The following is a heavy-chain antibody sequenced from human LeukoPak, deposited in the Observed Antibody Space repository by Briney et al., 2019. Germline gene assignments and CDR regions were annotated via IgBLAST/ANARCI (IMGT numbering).Heavy chain of an antibody. Sequence: PSETLSLTCTVSGYSISSGYYWGWIRQPPGKGLEWIGYIYNSGSTNYNSSLKSRVTISVDTSENQFSLNLYSVTAADTAVYYCARVGYYDSSGYLDYWGQGTQVTVSS. J-gene: IGHJ4*02. CDR3: ARVGYYDSSGYLDY. CDR1: GYSISSGYY. V-gene: IGHV4-61*01. CDR2: IYNSGST. D-gene: IGHD3-22*01.